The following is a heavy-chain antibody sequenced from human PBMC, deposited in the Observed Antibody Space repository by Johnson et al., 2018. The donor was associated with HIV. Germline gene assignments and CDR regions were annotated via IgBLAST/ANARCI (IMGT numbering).Heavy chain of an antibody. CDR3: ARDATGTTGGGAVDI. V-gene: IGHV3-30*04. J-gene: IGHJ3*02. Sequence: VQLVESGGGVVQPGRSLRLSCAASGFTFSSYAIHWVRQAPGKGLEWVAVISYDGSNKYYADSVKGRFTISRDNSKNTLYLQMNSLRAEDTAVYYCARDATGTTGGGAVDIWGQGTMVTVSS. CDR1: GFTFSSYA. CDR2: ISYDGSNK. D-gene: IGHD1-7*01.